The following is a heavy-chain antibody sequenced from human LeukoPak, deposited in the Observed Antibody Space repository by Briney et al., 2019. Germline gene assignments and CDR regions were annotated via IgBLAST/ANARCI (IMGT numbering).Heavy chain of an antibody. J-gene: IGHJ4*02. CDR3: ARDRRSITGTTDFDY. V-gene: IGHV1-2*02. D-gene: IGHD1-7*01. Sequence: ASVKVSCKASGYTFTGYYMHWVRQAPGQGLEWMGWINPNSGGTNYAQKFQGRVTMTRDTSISTAYMELSRLRSDDTAVYYCARDRRSITGTTDFDYWGQGTLVTVSS. CDR1: GYTFTGYY. CDR2: INPNSGGT.